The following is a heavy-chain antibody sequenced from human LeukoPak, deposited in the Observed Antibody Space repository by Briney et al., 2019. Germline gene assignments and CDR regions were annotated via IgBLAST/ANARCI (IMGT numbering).Heavy chain of an antibody. CDR3: ARGPLRGAPNITHYFDY. Sequence: SETLSLTCAVYGGSFSGYYWSWIRQPPGKGLEWIGEINHSGSTNYNPSLKSRVTISVDTSKNQFSLKLSSVTAADTAVYYRARGPLRGAPNITHYFDYWGQGTLVTVSS. CDR1: GGSFSGYY. J-gene: IGHJ4*02. D-gene: IGHD1-20*01. V-gene: IGHV4-34*01. CDR2: INHSGST.